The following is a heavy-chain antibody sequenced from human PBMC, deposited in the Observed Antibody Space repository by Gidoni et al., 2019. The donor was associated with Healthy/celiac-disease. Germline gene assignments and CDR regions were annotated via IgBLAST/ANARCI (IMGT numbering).Heavy chain of an antibody. CDR1: GGSISRGGYY. CDR2: IYYSGST. CDR3: ARDCLGDYGDYGMDV. V-gene: IGHV4-31*03. D-gene: IGHD4-17*01. Sequence: QVQLQESGPGLVKPSQTLSLTCTVSGGSISRGGYYWSWIRQHPGKGLEWIGYIYYSGSTYYNPSLKSRVTISVDTSKNQFSLKLSSVTAADTAVYYCARDCLGDYGDYGMDVWGQGTTVTVSS. J-gene: IGHJ6*02.